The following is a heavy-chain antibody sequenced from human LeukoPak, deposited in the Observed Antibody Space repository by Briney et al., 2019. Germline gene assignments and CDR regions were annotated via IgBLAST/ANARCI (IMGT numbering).Heavy chain of an antibody. CDR3: ARGLGYCRSTSCLYLDY. Sequence: PSETLSLTCTVSGGSISSSSYYWGWIRQPPGKGLEWIGSIYYSGSTYYNPSLKSRVTISVDTSKNQFSLKLSSVTAADTAVYYCARGLGYCRSTSCLYLDYWGQGTLVTVSS. J-gene: IGHJ4*02. CDR1: GGSISSSSYY. V-gene: IGHV4-39*07. D-gene: IGHD2-2*01. CDR2: IYYSGST.